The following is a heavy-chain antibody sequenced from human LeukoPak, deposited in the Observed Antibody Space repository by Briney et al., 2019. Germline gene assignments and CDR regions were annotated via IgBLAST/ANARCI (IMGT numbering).Heavy chain of an antibody. Sequence: GRSLRLSCAASGFTFDDYAMHWVRQAPGKGLEWVSGISWNSGSIGYADSVKGRFTISRDNAKNSLYLQMNSLRAEDTPLYYSAKPTYGSVYPPFDSWGQETLVTVS. CDR3: AKPTYGSVYPPFDS. CDR2: ISWNSGSI. D-gene: IGHD3-3*01. CDR1: GFTFDDYA. V-gene: IGHV3-9*01. J-gene: IGHJ4*02.